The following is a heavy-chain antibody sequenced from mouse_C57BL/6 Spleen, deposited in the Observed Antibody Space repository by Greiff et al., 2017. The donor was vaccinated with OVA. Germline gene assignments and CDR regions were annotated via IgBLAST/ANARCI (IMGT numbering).Heavy chain of an antibody. J-gene: IGHJ3*01. CDR3: ARGGEGFAC. CDR1: GFTFSSYA. Sequence: EVKVVESGGGLVKPGGSLKLSCAASGFTFSSYAMSWVRQTPEKRLEWVATISDGGSYTYYPDNVKGRFTISRDKAKNILYLQMSHLKSEDTAMYYCARGGEGFACWGQGALVSVAA. V-gene: IGHV5-4*03. CDR2: ISDGGSYT.